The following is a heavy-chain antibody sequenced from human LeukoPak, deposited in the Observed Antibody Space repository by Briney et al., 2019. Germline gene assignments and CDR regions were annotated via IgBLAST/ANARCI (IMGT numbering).Heavy chain of an antibody. CDR3: ARILLDYFDSNGYPDY. Sequence: KSSETLSLTCTVSGGSISSGNYYWSWIRQPPGKGLEWIGYIYFNGNTYYNPSLTSRVTMSVDTSTNQFSLKLSSVTAADTAVYYCARILLDYFDSNGYPDYWGQGTLVTVSS. J-gene: IGHJ4*02. V-gene: IGHV4-30-4*01. CDR1: GGSISSGNYY. D-gene: IGHD3-22*01. CDR2: IYFNGNT.